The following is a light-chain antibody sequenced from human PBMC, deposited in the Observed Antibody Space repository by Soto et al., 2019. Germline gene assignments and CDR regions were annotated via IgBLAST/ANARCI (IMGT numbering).Light chain of an antibody. CDR3: QQSYSTLLT. CDR1: QRISRY. Sequence: DIQVTQSPSSPSASLGDRVTITCRASQRISRYLNWYQQKQGKAPKLLIYAASSLQGGVPSRFSGSGSGTDFTLTISSLQPEDFATYYCQQSYSTLLTFGGGTKVDI. V-gene: IGKV1-39*01. CDR2: AAS. J-gene: IGKJ4*01.